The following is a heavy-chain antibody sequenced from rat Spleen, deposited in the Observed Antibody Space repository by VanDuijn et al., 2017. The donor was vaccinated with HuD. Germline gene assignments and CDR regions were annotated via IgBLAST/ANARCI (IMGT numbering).Heavy chain of an antibody. CDR1: GFTFSDYF. J-gene: IGHJ1*01. CDR2: ISYDGSRT. D-gene: IGHD4-4*01. V-gene: IGHV5-29*01. CDR3: TRRGFLSDWYFDF. Sequence: EVQLVESGGGLVQPGRSLELSCTASGFTFSDYFMAWVRQAPTKGLEWLATISYDGSRTYYRDSVKGRFTISRDNAKSTLYLQMDSLGSEDTATYYCTRRGFLSDWYFDFWGPGTMVTVSS.